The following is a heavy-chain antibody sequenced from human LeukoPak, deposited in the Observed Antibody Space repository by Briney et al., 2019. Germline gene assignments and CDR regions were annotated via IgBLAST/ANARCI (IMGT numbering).Heavy chain of an antibody. Sequence: ASVKVSCKASGYTFTGYYMHWVRQAPGQGLEWMGWINPNSGGTNYAQKFQGRVTMTRDTSISTAYMELSSLRSEDTAVYYCARAPARYYDILTGYYRGDAFDIWGQGTMVTVSS. CDR2: INPNSGGT. V-gene: IGHV1-2*02. J-gene: IGHJ3*02. CDR1: GYTFTGYY. D-gene: IGHD3-9*01. CDR3: ARAPARYYDILTGYYRGDAFDI.